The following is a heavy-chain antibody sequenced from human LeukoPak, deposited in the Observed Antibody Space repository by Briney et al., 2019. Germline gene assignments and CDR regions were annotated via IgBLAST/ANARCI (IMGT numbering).Heavy chain of an antibody. J-gene: IGHJ6*03. CDR2: IYHSGSA. Sequence: KPSETLSLTCAVSGYSISSGYYWGWIRQPPGKGLEWIGSIYHSGSAYYNPSLKSRVTISVDTSKYQFSLKLSSVTAADTAVYYCARIAAAGSFYYYYYYMDVWGKGTTVTLSS. CDR1: GYSISSGYY. D-gene: IGHD6-13*01. CDR3: ARIAAAGSFYYYYYYMDV. V-gene: IGHV4-38-2*01.